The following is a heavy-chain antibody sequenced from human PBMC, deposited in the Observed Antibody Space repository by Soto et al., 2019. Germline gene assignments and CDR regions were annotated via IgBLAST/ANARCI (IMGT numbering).Heavy chain of an antibody. Sequence: GGSLRLSCAASGFTFNFYAMAWVRQAPGKGLEWVSGISVNGRTNYADSVKGRFTISRDNSKNMVFLQMDTLRAEDTASYYCTKAGGWYYYDSSGPPDASHVWGQGTMVTVSS. D-gene: IGHD3-22*01. CDR1: GFTFNFYA. V-gene: IGHV3-23*01. J-gene: IGHJ3*01. CDR2: ISVNGRT. CDR3: TKAGGWYYYDSSGPPDASHV.